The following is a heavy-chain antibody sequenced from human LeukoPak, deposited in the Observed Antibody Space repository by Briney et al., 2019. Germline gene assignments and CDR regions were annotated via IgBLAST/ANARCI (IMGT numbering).Heavy chain of an antibody. V-gene: IGHV4-34*01. D-gene: IGHD2-15*01. J-gene: IGHJ4*02. CDR1: GESFSGYY. CDR2: ISQSGST. Sequence: SETLSLTCTVYGESFSGYYWTWIRQPPGKGLEWIGEISQSGSTNYNPSLKSRVTMSVDTSKKQFSLKLNSVTAADTAVYYCASGRYCSGGSCYYYWGQGTLVTVSS. CDR3: ASGRYCSGGSCYYY.